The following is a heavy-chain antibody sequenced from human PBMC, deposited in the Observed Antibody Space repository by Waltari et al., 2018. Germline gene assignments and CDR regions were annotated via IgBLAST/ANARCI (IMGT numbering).Heavy chain of an antibody. Sequence: VQLVESGGGVVQPGRSLRLSCAAYEFTFSSYGMHWVRQDPGKGLEWVAVISYDGSNKYYADAVKGRFTISRDNSKNTLYLEMNSVKTEDMAVYYCAKDGSRSSYYFDYWGQGTLVTVSS. CDR1: EFTFSSYG. D-gene: IGHD6-6*01. CDR3: AKDGSRSSYYFDY. CDR2: ISYDGSNK. J-gene: IGHJ4*02. V-gene: IGHV3-30*18.